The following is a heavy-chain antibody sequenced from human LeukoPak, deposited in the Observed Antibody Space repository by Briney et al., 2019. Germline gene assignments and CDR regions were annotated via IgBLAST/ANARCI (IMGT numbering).Heavy chain of an antibody. CDR3: ARHPATVTTLYDY. Sequence: NPSETLSLTCTVSGGSISSSSYYWGWIRQPPGKGLEWIGSIYYSGSTHYNPSLKSRVTISVDTSKNQFSLKLSSVTAADTAVYYRARHPATVTTLYDYWGQGTLVTVSS. CDR1: GGSISSSSYY. CDR2: IYYSGST. J-gene: IGHJ4*02. V-gene: IGHV4-39*01. D-gene: IGHD4-11*01.